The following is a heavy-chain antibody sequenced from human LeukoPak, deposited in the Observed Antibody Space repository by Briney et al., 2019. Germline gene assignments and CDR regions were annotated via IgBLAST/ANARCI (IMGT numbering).Heavy chain of an antibody. Sequence: PGGSLRLSCAASGFTFSSYWMSWVRQAPGKGLEWVANIKQDGSEKYYVDSVKGRFTISRDNAKNSLYLQINSLRAEDTAVYYCARGVQLVLYYYYYMDVWGKGTTVTVSS. J-gene: IGHJ6*03. V-gene: IGHV3-7*01. CDR3: ARGVQLVLYYYYYMDV. CDR2: IKQDGSEK. D-gene: IGHD6-13*01. CDR1: GFTFSSYW.